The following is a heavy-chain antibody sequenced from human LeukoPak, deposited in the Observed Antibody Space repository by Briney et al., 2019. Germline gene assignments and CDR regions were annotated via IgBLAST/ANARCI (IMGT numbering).Heavy chain of an antibody. CDR1: GGSFSGYY. CDR2: INHSGST. V-gene: IGHV4-34*01. J-gene: IGHJ4*02. CDR3: TRAGTVVSYFGY. Sequence: SETLSLTCAVYGGSFSGYYWSWIRQPPGKGLEWIGEINHSGSTNYNPSLKSRVTISLDTSKNQLSLSLNSVSAADTAVYYCTRAGTVVSYFGYWGQGTLVTVSS. D-gene: IGHD3-10*01.